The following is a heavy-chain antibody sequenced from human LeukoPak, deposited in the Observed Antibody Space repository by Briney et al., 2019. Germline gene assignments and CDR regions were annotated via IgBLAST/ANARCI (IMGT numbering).Heavy chain of an antibody. D-gene: IGHD7-27*01. Sequence: GGSLRLSCEASGFTFRTYGMTWVRQAPGKGLEWVSGITGSSTWTYYADSVGGRFTISRDNSKNTLHLQMNNLTADDTAIYYCARELVSLGTGYFDLWGRDTLVTVSS. V-gene: IGHV3-23*01. CDR2: ITGSSTWT. CDR1: GFTFRTYG. CDR3: ARELVSLGTGYFDL. J-gene: IGHJ2*01.